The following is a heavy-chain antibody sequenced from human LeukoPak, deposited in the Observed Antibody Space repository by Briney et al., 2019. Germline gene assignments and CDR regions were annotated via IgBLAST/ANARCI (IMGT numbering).Heavy chain of an antibody. CDR1: GFTFSSHG. D-gene: IGHD2-15*01. CDR3: AKARYDGEVMIAATDY. CDR2: ISPSGGIT. Sequence: QPGGSLRLSCAASGFTFSSHGMNWVRQAPGKGLEWVSGISPSGGITYYTDSVKGRFTISRDNSKNTLYLQMNNLRADGTAVYYCAKARYDGEVMIAATDYWGQGTLVTVSS. J-gene: IGHJ4*02. V-gene: IGHV3-23*01.